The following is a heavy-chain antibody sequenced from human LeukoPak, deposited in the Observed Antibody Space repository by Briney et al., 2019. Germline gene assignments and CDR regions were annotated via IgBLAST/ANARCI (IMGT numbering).Heavy chain of an antibody. CDR1: GFTFSNYA. V-gene: IGHV3-23*01. CDR3: AKAEGYCSSTSCHD. J-gene: IGHJ4*02. Sequence: GGSLRLSCAASGFTFSNYAMSWVRQAPGKGLEWVSTISGSGGSTYYADSVKGRFTISRDNSKNTLYLQMNSLRAEDTAVYYCAKAEGYCSSTSCHDWGQGTLVTVSS. D-gene: IGHD2-2*01. CDR2: ISGSGGST.